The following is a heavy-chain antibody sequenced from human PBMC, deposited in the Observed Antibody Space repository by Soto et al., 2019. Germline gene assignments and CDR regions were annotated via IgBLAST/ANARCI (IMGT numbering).Heavy chain of an antibody. J-gene: IGHJ5*02. CDR2: IFYLGSS. D-gene: IGHD2-15*01. Sequence: KPSETLSLTCTVSGDSIISSDFYWGWVRQPPGKGLEWIGSIFYLGSSYYNPSLKSRVTMSVDTSKNQFSLRLRSVTAADTALYFCARHSVALRKNNWFDPWGQGIMVTVSS. CDR3: ARHSVALRKNNWFDP. V-gene: IGHV4-39*01. CDR1: GDSIISSDFY.